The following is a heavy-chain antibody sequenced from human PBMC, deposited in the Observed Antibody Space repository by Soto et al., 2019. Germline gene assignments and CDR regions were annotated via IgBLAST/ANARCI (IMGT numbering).Heavy chain of an antibody. CDR3: ARDHGRGKTTVTPGNWFDP. CDR1: GGTFSSYA. J-gene: IGHJ5*02. Sequence: GASVKVSCKASGGTFSSYAISWVRQAPGQGLEWMGGIIPIFGTANYAQKFQGRVTITADESTSTAYMELSSLRSEDTAVYYCARDHGRGKTTVTPGNWFDPWGQGTLVTVSS. V-gene: IGHV1-69*13. D-gene: IGHD4-17*01. CDR2: IIPIFGTA.